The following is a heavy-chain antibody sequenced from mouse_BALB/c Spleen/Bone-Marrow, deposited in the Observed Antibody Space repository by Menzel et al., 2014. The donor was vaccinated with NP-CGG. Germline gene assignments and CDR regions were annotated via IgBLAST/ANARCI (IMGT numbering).Heavy chain of an antibody. D-gene: IGHD3-3*01. CDR3: ARRDYYYGMDY. CDR2: INPDSRTI. Sequence: EVHLVESGGGLVQPGGSLKLSCAASGFDFSRYWMSWVRQAPGKGLEWIGEINPDSRTINSTPSLKDKFIISRDKGKNTLYLEMSKVRSEDTALYYCARRDYYYGMDYWGQGTSVTASS. V-gene: IGHV4-1*02. CDR1: GFDFSRYW. J-gene: IGHJ4*01.